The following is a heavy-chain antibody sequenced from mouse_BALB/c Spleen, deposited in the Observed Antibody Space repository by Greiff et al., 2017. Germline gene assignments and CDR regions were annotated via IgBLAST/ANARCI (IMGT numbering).Heavy chain of an antibody. CDR2: IRNKANGYTT. Sequence: EVQVVESGGGLVQPGGSLRLSCATSGFTFTDYYMSWVRQPPGKALEWLGFIRNKANGYTTEYSASVKGRFTISRDNSQSILYLQMNTLRAEDSATYYCARVRDWYFDVWGAGTTVTVSS. CDR3: ARVRDWYFDV. J-gene: IGHJ1*01. V-gene: IGHV7-3*02. CDR1: GFTFTDYY.